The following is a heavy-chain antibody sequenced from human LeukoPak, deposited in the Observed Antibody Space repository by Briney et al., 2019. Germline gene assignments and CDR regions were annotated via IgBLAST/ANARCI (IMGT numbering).Heavy chain of an antibody. CDR1: GFTFSSSA. CDR3: AKPRASDYGDLDAFDI. D-gene: IGHD4-17*01. CDR2: IGGSGGST. V-gene: IGHV3-23*01. Sequence: PGGSLRLSCAASGFTFSSSAMNWVRQAPGKGLEWVSAIGGSGGSTYYADSVKGRFTISRDNSKNTLYLQMTSLRAEDTAVCYCAKPRASDYGDLDAFDIWGQGTMVTVSS. J-gene: IGHJ3*02.